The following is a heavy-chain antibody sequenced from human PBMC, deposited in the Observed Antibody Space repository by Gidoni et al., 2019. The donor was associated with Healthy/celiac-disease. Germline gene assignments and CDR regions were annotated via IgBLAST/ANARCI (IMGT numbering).Heavy chain of an antibody. Sequence: QVQLQESGPGLVKPSQTLSLTCTVSGGPIPSGRSSWSWIREPAGKGLEWIGRIYTSGSTNYNPSLKSRVTISVDTSKNQFSLKLSSVTAADTAVYYCAREDYVWGSYPSGTFDYWGQGTLVTVSS. J-gene: IGHJ4*02. CDR3: AREDYVWGSYPSGTFDY. CDR2: IYTSGST. V-gene: IGHV4-61*02. CDR1: GGPIPSGRSS. D-gene: IGHD3-16*01.